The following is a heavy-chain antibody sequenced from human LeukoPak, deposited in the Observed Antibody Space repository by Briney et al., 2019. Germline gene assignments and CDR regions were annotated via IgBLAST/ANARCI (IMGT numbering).Heavy chain of an antibody. J-gene: IGHJ5*02. CDR1: VYTFTSYG. D-gene: IGHD3-22*01. V-gene: IGHV1-18*01. CDR3: ARDYYGSSGYYFGGRFDP. Sequence: GASVKVSCTASVYTFTSYGISWVRQAPGQGLGRMGWISAYIGNTNYAQKLQGRVTMTTDTATSTAYMELRSLRSDDTAVYYCARDYYGSSGYYFGGRFDPWGEGALVTVSS. CDR2: ISAYIGNT.